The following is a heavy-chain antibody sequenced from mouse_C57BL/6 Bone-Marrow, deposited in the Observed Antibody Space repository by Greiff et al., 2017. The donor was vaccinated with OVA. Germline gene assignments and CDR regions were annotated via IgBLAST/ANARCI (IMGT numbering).Heavy chain of an antibody. CDR3: AGDRLPLLGRFAY. CDR2: ITHSGET. CDR1: GFPITSGYY. V-gene: IGHV12-3*01. Sequence: QVQLQQSGPGLVKPSQSLFLTCSITGFPITSGYYWIWIRQSPGKPLEWMGYITHSGETFYNPSLQSPISITRETSKNQFFLQLNSVTTEDTAMYYCAGDRLPLLGRFAYWGQGTLVTVSA. J-gene: IGHJ3*01. D-gene: IGHD4-1*01.